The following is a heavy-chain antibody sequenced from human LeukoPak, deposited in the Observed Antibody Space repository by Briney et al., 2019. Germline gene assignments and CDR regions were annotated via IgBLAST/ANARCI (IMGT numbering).Heavy chain of an antibody. D-gene: IGHD3-22*01. Sequence: SGVSLRLSCTASGFTFSGYSMNWIRQAPGKGLEWVSSFGTRSTSIYHAGSVKGRFAISRDNAKNSLYLQMNSLRAEDTALYYCAREVSEGFDFWGQGTLVTVSS. CDR3: AREVSEGFDF. CDR1: GFTFSGYS. J-gene: IGHJ4*02. CDR2: FGTRSTSI. V-gene: IGHV3-21*01.